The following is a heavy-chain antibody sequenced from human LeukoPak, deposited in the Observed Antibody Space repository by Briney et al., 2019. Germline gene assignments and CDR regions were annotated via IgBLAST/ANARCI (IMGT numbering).Heavy chain of an antibody. Sequence: PGGSLRLSCAASGFTFSDYYMSWIRQAPGKGLEWVSYISSSGSTIYYADSVKGRFTVSRDNAKNSLYLQLNSLRAEDTAVYYCAGGYCSGGSCYPSGYWGQGTLVTVSS. CDR3: AGGYCSGGSCYPSGY. J-gene: IGHJ4*02. CDR1: GFTFSDYY. D-gene: IGHD2-15*01. V-gene: IGHV3-11*04. CDR2: ISSSGSTI.